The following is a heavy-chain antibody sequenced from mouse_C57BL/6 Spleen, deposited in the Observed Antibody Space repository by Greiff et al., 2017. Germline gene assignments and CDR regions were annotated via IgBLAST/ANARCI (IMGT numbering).Heavy chain of an antibody. V-gene: IGHV14-4*01. J-gene: IGHJ3*01. CDR3: TTRPWFAY. CDR2: IDPENGDT. CDR1: GFNIKDDY. Sequence: VQLQQSGAELVRPGASVKLSCTASGFNIKDDYMHWVKQRPEQGLEWIGWIDPENGDTEYASKFQSKATITADTSSNTAYLQLSSLTSEDTAVYYCTTRPWFAYWGQGTLVTVSA.